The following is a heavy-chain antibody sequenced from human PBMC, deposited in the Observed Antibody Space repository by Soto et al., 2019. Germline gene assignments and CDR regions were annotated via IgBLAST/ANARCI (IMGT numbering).Heavy chain of an antibody. CDR1: GGSVSSSSAA. D-gene: IGHD3-10*01. Sequence: SQTLPLTCASCGGSVSSSSAARNWNRQSPSRGLEWLGRTYYRSKWNNEYAVSMESRITINPDTSKNHFSLQLYSVTPEDTAVYYCAGIIWFRGMDVWGQGTPVTVSS. CDR2: TYYRSKWNN. CDR3: AGIIWFRGMDV. V-gene: IGHV6-1*01. J-gene: IGHJ6*02.